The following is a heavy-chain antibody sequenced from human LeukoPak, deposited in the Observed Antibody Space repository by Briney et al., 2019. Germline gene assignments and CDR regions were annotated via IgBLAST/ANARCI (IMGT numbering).Heavy chain of an antibody. J-gene: IGHJ3*02. Sequence: ASVEVSCKASGYTFTGYYMHWVRQAPGQGLEWMGWINPNSGGTNYAQKFQGRVTMTRDTSISTAYMELSRLRSDDTAVYYCARGDWVGAAFDIWGQGTMVTVSS. CDR3: ARGDWVGAAFDI. D-gene: IGHD1-26*01. CDR2: INPNSGGT. V-gene: IGHV1-2*02. CDR1: GYTFTGYY.